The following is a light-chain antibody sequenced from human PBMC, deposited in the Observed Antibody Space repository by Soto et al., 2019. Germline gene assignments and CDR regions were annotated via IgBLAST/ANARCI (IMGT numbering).Light chain of an antibody. CDR3: QQYNNWPPA. J-gene: IGKJ1*01. CDR1: QSVSSY. CDR2: DAS. V-gene: IGKV3-15*01. Sequence: EIVLTQSPATLSLSPGARDTLSCRASQSVSSYLAWYQQKPGQAPRLLIYDASTRATGIPARFSGSGSGTEFTLTISSLQSEDFAVYYCQQYNNWPPAFGQGTKVDIK.